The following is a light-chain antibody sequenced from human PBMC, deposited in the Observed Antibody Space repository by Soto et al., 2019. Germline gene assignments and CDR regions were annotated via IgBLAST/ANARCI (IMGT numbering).Light chain of an antibody. Sequence: TQSPATLSVSPGERVTFSCRASESISTNLAWYQQKPGQAPRLLISGASTRDTHIPDRFSGAGSETECTLSVSSLQSEDLAIYYCQQYYDWPLVTFGGGTRVEI. J-gene: IGKJ4*01. CDR3: QQYYDWPLVT. CDR2: GAS. CDR1: ESISTN. V-gene: IGKV3-15*01.